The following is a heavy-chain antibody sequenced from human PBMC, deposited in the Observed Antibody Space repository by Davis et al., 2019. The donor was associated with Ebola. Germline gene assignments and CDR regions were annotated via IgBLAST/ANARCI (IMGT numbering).Heavy chain of an antibody. CDR3: ARSRAPGGPSDY. CDR2: ISSSGVSV. CDR1: GFTFSTYE. Sequence: GESLKISCAVSGFTFSTYEMNWVRQAPGKGLEWISYISSSGVSVNYADSVKGRFTISRDNDKESIFLQMNSLRAEDSAVYFCARSRAPGGPSDYWGQGTLVTVSS. V-gene: IGHV3-48*03. D-gene: IGHD6-6*01. J-gene: IGHJ4*02.